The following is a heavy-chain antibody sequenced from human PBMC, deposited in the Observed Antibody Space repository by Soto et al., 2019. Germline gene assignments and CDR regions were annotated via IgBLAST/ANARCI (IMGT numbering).Heavy chain of an antibody. V-gene: IGHV3-15*07. J-gene: IGHJ6*02. D-gene: IGHD6-13*01. CDR1: GFTFSNAW. CDR3: TTDPGDSSSWYYYVFYYGMDV. CDR2: IKSKTDGGTT. Sequence: GGSLRLSCAASGFTFSNAWMNWVRQAPGKGLEWVGRIKSKTDGGTTDYAAPVKGRFTISRDDSKNTLYLQMNSLKTEDTAVYYCTTDPGDSSSWYYYVFYYGMDVWGQGTTVTVSS.